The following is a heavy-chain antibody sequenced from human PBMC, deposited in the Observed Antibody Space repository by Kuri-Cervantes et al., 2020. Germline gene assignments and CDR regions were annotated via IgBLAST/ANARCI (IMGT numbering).Heavy chain of an antibody. D-gene: IGHD6-6*01. CDR2: IYHSGST. CDR1: GGSISNTQW. V-gene: IGHV4-4*02. Sequence: SETLSLTWAVSGGSISNTQWWSWVRQPPGKGLEWIGEIYHSGSTNYNPSLKSRVTISVDKSKNQFSLKLSSVTAADTAVYYCARHLSIAARRGYYYYYMDVWGKGTTVTVSS. CDR3: ARHLSIAARRGYYYYYMDV. J-gene: IGHJ6*03.